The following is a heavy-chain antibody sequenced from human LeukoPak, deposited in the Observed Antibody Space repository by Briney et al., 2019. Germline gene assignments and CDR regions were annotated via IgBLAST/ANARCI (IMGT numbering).Heavy chain of an antibody. CDR3: ARDLYGDYQMDY. D-gene: IGHD4-17*01. CDR1: GYTFTNYG. V-gene: IGHV1-18*01. CDR2: ISAYNGNT. Sequence: ASVKVSCKASGYTFTNYGISWVRQAPGQGLEWMGWISAYNGNTYYAQKFQGRVTLTTDTSTSTAYMELRGLRSDDTAVFYCARDLYGDYQMDYWGQGTLVTVSS. J-gene: IGHJ4*02.